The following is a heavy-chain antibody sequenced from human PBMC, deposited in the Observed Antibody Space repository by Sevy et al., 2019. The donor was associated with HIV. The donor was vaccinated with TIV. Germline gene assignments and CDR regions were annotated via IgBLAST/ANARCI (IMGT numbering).Heavy chain of an antibody. CDR1: GGSISSYY. CDR2: IYYSGST. V-gene: IGHV4-59*01. J-gene: IGHJ4*02. D-gene: IGHD4-17*01. CDR3: ARDNFHDYGDYGLGE. Sequence: SETLSLTCTVSGGSISSYYWSWIRQPPGKGLEWIGYIYYSGSTNYNPSLKRRVTISVDTSKNQFSLKLSSVTAADTAVYYCARDNFHDYGDYGLGEWGQGTLVTVSS.